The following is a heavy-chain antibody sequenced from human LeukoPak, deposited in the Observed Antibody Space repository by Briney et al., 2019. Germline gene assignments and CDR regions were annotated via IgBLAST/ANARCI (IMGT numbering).Heavy chain of an antibody. V-gene: IGHV4-4*07. CDR1: GGSISGYY. D-gene: IGHD4-17*01. CDR3: ARERATVTTELDC. J-gene: IGHJ4*02. CDR2: VFTSGST. Sequence: SETLSLTCTVSGGSISGYYWSWIRQPAGKGLEWIGRVFTSGSTNYNPSVKSRVTISIDKSKNEFYLSLNSVTATDTALYYCARERATVTTELDCWGQGILVTVSS.